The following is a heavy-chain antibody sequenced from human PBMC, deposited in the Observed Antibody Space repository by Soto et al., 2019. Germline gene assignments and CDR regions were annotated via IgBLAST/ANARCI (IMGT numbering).Heavy chain of an antibody. D-gene: IGHD3-10*01. CDR3: ARGQQVSTIRGVQGFDY. J-gene: IGHJ4*02. CDR2: LYSGGPS. Sequence: EVQLVETGGGLIQPGGSLRLSCAASGFSISSNYMTWVRQAPGKGLEWVSLLYSGGPSYYADSVKGRFTISRENSKNTLFLQMNRLKTEDTAVYYCARGQQVSTIRGVQGFDYWGQGTLVTVSS. CDR1: GFSISSNY. V-gene: IGHV3-53*02.